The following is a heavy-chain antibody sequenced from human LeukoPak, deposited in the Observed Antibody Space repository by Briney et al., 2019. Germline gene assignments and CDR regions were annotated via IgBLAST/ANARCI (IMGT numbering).Heavy chain of an antibody. CDR1: GYIFIAYY. CDR3: AREYSSSWSGN. Sequence: ASVKVSCKASGYIFIAYYINWVRQALGQGLEWMGWINPNSGGTNYAQKLQGRVTMTRDTSISTAYMELSRLRSDDTAVYYCAREYSSSWSGNWGQGTLVTVSS. V-gene: IGHV1-2*02. CDR2: INPNSGGT. J-gene: IGHJ4*02. D-gene: IGHD6-13*01.